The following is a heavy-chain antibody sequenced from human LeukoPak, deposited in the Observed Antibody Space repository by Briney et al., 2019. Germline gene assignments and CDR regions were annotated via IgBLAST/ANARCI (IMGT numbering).Heavy chain of an antibody. J-gene: IGHJ5*02. CDR1: GGSISSYY. Sequence: PSETLSLTCTVSGGSISSYYWRWIRQPPGKGLEWIGYISYSGSTNLNPSLKSRVTISVDTSKNQFSLKLSSVTAADTAVYYCAREGTAGTNLNWFDPWAQETLVSV. D-gene: IGHD1-1*01. CDR3: AREGTAGTNLNWFDP. V-gene: IGHV4-59*01. CDR2: ISYSGST.